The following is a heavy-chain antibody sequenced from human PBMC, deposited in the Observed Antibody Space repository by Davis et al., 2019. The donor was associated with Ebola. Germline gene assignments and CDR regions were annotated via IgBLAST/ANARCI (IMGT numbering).Heavy chain of an antibody. Sequence: GESLKISCAASGFTFSSYVMSWARQAPGKGLEWVLGITGGDGSTYYTDSVRGRFTISRDDSKNTLYLQMNSLRAEDTAVYYCIGSWRWGQGTLVTVSS. D-gene: IGHD3-16*01. CDR1: GFTFSSYV. J-gene: IGHJ4*02. V-gene: IGHV3-23*01. CDR2: ITGGDGST. CDR3: IGSWR.